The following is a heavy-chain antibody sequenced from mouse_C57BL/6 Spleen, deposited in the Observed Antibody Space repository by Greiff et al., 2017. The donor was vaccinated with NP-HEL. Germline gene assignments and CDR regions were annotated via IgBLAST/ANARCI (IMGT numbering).Heavy chain of an antibody. Sequence: EVMLVESEGGLVQPGSSMKLSCTASGFTFSDYYMAWVRQVPEKGLEWVANINYDGSSTYYLDSLKSRFIISRDNAKNILYLQMSSLKSEDTATYYCARDGMYGPYWYFDVWGTGTTVTVSS. J-gene: IGHJ1*03. D-gene: IGHD2-10*02. CDR1: GFTFSDYY. CDR2: INYDGSST. CDR3: ARDGMYGPYWYFDV. V-gene: IGHV5-16*01.